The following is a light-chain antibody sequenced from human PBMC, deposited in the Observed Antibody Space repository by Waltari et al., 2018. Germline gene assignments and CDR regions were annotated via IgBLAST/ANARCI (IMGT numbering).Light chain of an antibody. CDR1: QSISSF. Sequence: DIQMTQSPSSLSASVGDRVTITCRTSQSISSFLNWYQQKLGKAPKLLIYAASSLQSGVPSRFSGSVSGTDFTLTISSLQPEDFATYYCQQSYSNPLTFGGGTKVEIK. CDR3: QQSYSNPLT. J-gene: IGKJ4*01. CDR2: AAS. V-gene: IGKV1-39*01.